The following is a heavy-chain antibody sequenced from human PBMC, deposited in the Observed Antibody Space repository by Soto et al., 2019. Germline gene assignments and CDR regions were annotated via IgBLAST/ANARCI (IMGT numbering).Heavy chain of an antibody. Sequence: QVQLVQSGAEVKKPGSSVKVSCKASGGTFSSYTISWVRQAPGQGLEWMGRIIPILGIANYAQKFQGRVTITADKSTSTAYRELSSLRSEDTAVYYCARERGSYTVGFDYWGQGTLVTVSS. CDR3: ARERGSYTVGFDY. D-gene: IGHD1-26*01. V-gene: IGHV1-69*08. J-gene: IGHJ4*02. CDR1: GGTFSSYT. CDR2: IIPILGIA.